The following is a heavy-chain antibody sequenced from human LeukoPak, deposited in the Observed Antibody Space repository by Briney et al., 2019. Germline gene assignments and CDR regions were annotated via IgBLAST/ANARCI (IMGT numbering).Heavy chain of an antibody. Sequence: GGSLRLSCAASGFTFSNYAMHWVRQAPGKGLEWVAVVSYDGSNKYYADSVKGRFTISRDNSKNTLYLQMNSLRPDTADTAMYHCAKARLRGERYFDYWGQGTLVTVSS. D-gene: IGHD3-10*01. J-gene: IGHJ4*02. CDR2: VSYDGSNK. CDR1: GFTFSNYA. CDR3: AKARLRGERYFDY. V-gene: IGHV3-30-3*01.